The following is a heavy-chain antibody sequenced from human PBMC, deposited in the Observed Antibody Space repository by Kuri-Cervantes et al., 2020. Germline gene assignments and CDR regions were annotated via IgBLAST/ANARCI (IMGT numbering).Heavy chain of an antibody. CDR2: IWYDGSNK. CDR3: ARETPHSGSYLSYYYGMDV. V-gene: IGHV3-33*01. Sequence: GGSLRLSCAASGFTFSSYGMHWVRQAPGKGLEWVAVIWYDGSNKYYADSVKGRFTISRDNSKNTLYLQMNSLRAEDTAVYYCARETPHSGSYLSYYYGMDVWGQGTTVTDSS. J-gene: IGHJ6*02. D-gene: IGHD1-26*01. CDR1: GFTFSSYG.